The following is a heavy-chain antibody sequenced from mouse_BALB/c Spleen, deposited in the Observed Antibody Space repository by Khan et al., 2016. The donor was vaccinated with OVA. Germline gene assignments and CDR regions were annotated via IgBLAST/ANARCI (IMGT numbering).Heavy chain of an antibody. V-gene: IGHV1-63*02. Sequence: QVQLKQSGTELVRPGTSVKMSCKAAGYTFTNFWIGWVKQRPGHGLEWIGDIYPGGGYTNYNEKFKGKATLTADTSSSTAYMQLSSLTSEDSAIYYCARRGEARATWDYLDYWGQGTTLTVSS. J-gene: IGHJ2*01. D-gene: IGHD3-1*01. CDR2: IYPGGGYT. CDR1: GYTFTNFW. CDR3: ARRGEARATWDYLDY.